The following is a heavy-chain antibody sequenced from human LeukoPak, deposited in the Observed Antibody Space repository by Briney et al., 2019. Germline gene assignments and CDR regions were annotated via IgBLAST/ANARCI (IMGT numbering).Heavy chain of an antibody. CDR1: GDSISGFY. CDR2: IYYSGST. CDR3: ARHGGSYSSRSSFDP. Sequence: SETLSLTCTVSGDSISGFYWSWIRQPPGKGLEWMAYIYYSGSTNYNPSLKSRVTISVDTSKNLFALKLDSVAAADTAVYYCARHGGSYSSRSSFDPWGEGTLVTVSS. V-gene: IGHV4-59*08. J-gene: IGHJ5*02. D-gene: IGHD1-26*01.